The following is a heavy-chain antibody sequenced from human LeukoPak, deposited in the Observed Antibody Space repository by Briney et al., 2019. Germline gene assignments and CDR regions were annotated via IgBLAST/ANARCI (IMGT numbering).Heavy chain of an antibody. CDR3: AKEMGSYALRGFDY. J-gene: IGHJ4*02. Sequence: GGSLRLSCAASGFTFSSYSMNWVRQAPGKGLEWVSSITSSNNYIYYGDSVKGRFTISRDNSKNTLYLQMNSLRAEDTAVYYCAKEMGSYALRGFDYWGQGTLVTVSS. D-gene: IGHD3-16*01. CDR1: GFTFSSYS. V-gene: IGHV3-21*04. CDR2: ITSSNNYI.